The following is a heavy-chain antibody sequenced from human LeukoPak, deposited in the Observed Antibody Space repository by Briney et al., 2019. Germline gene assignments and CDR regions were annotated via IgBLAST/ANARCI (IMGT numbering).Heavy chain of an antibody. V-gene: IGHV3-11*04. CDR3: ARVGPKHTYGNYYYYYSMDV. J-gene: IGHJ6*03. Sequence: AGGSLRLSCAASGFTFSDYYMNWIRQAPGKGLEWVSYISSSGSTIYYADSVKGRFTISRDNAKNSLYLQMNSLRAEDTAVYYCARVGPKHTYGNYYYYYSMDVWGKGTTVTVSS. CDR2: ISSSGSTI. D-gene: IGHD5-18*01. CDR1: GFTFSDYY.